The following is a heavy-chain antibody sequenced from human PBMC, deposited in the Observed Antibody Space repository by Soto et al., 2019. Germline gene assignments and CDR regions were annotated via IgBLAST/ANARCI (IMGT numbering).Heavy chain of an antibody. CDR3: ARGGGVLDY. J-gene: IGHJ4*02. CDR2: TYYRSKWFN. D-gene: IGHD3-16*01. Sequence: PSQTLSLTCAVSGDSVSSNSAGWNWIRQSPSRGLEWLGRTYYRSKWFNDYAVSVKNRITINPDTSKNQISLQLKSVTPEDAAVYYCARGGGVLDYWGQGTLVTVSS. V-gene: IGHV6-1*01. CDR1: GDSVSSNSAG.